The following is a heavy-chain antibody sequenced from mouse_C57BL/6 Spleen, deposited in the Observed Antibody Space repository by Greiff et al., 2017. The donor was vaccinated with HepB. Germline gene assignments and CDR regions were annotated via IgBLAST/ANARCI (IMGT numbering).Heavy chain of an antibody. D-gene: IGHD4-1*01. CDR1: GFSFNTYA. Sequence: EVQLVESGGGLVQPKGSLKLSCAASGFSFNTYAMNWVRQAPGKGLEWVARIRSKSNNYATYYADSVKDRFTISRDDSESMLYLQMNNLKTEDTAMYYCVSGGLTGFDYWGQGTTLTVSS. V-gene: IGHV10-1*01. J-gene: IGHJ2*01. CDR3: VSGGLTGFDY. CDR2: IRSKSNNYAT.